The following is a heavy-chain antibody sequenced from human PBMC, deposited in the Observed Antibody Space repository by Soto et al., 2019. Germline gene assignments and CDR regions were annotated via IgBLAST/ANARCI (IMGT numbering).Heavy chain of an antibody. Sequence: PSETLSLTCTVSGGSISSCSYYWGWIRQPPGKGLEWIGSIYYSGSTYYNPSLKSRVTISVDTSKNQFSLKLSSVTAADTAVYYCASPVYGAFVYWGQGTLVTVSS. J-gene: IGHJ4*02. CDR2: IYYSGST. V-gene: IGHV4-39*01. CDR1: GGSISSCSYY. D-gene: IGHD4-17*01. CDR3: ASPVYGAFVY.